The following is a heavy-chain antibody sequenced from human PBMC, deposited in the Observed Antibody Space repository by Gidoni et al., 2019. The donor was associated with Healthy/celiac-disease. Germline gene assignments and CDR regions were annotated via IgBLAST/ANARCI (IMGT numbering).Heavy chain of an antibody. J-gene: IGHJ3*02. CDR3: ARARVVSGWYRGAFDI. CDR1: GYTFPSYA. V-gene: IGHV7-4-1*02. CDR2: INTNTGNP. Sequence: QVQLVQSGSELKKPGASVKVSCKASGYTFPSYAMNWVRQAPGQGLEWMGWINTNTGNPPYDQDFTGRFVFSLYTSVSTAYLHIISLKAEDTAVYYGARARVVSGWYRGAFDIWGQGTMVTVSS. D-gene: IGHD6-19*01.